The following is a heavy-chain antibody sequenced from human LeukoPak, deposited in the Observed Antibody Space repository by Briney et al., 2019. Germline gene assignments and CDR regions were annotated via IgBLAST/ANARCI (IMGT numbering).Heavy chain of an antibody. D-gene: IGHD5-12*01. CDR1: GASISSYY. CDR2: FSYSGNT. CDR3: ARGPLDSGYTYFDY. V-gene: IGHV4-59*01. Sequence: SETLSLTCTVSGASISSYYWSWIRQPPGKGLEWIGYFSYSGNTNYNPSLKSRVTVSVDTSKNQFSLKLTSVTAADTAVYHCARGPLDSGYTYFDYWGQGTLVTVSS. J-gene: IGHJ4*02.